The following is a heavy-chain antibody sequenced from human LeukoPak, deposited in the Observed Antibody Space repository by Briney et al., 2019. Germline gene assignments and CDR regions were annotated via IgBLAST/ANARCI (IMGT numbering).Heavy chain of an antibody. J-gene: IGHJ3*01. Sequence: PRGSLRLSCAASGFTFSDYYMSWFRQAPGKGPEWISYIVISGSSIYYTDSVKGRFTISRDNVKNALYLQMNSLRVEDTAVYYCARGPRNNAFDVWGQGTMVTVSS. D-gene: IGHD1/OR15-1a*01. CDR2: IVISGSSI. CDR3: ARGPRNNAFDV. V-gene: IGHV3-11*01. CDR1: GFTFSDYY.